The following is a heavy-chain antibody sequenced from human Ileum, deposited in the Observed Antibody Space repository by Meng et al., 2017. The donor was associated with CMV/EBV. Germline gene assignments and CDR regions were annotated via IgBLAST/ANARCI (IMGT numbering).Heavy chain of an antibody. CDR2: ISYDGSDK. CDR1: GFTFSNYA. J-gene: IGHJ6*02. CDR3: AGVTKAVHGTMFYYGMDV. V-gene: IGHV3-30*04. D-gene: IGHD3-10*02. Sequence: GGSLRLSCAVSGFTFSNYAMHWVRQTPGKGLEWVAVISYDGSDKFYTDFVKGRFTISRDNSKDTLHLQMNSLRVEDTAVYYCAGVTKAVHGTMFYYGMDVWGHGTAVTVSS.